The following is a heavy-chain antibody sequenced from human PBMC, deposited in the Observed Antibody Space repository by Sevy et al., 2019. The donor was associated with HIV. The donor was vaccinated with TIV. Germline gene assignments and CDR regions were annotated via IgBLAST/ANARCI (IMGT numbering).Heavy chain of an antibody. D-gene: IGHD6-19*01. CDR3: TRHEDSSGWSNFLGFDP. CDR1: GFTFSGSV. J-gene: IGHJ5*02. CDR2: IRSKANSYAT. V-gene: IGHV3-73*01. Sequence: GGSLRLSCAASGFTFSGSVMHWVRQASGKGLEWVGRIRSKANSYATAYAASVKGRFTISRDDSKNTAYLQMNSLKTEDTAVYYCTRHEDSSGWSNFLGFDPWGQGTLVTVSS.